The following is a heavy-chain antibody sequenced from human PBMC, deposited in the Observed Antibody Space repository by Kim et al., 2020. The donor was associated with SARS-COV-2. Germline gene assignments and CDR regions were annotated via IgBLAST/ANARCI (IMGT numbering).Heavy chain of an antibody. CDR3: AKEPQSLDSNAYYPTPFDY. D-gene: IGHD3-22*01. J-gene: IGHJ4*02. CDR2: ISYDGRNK. Sequence: GGSLRLSCAASGFTFSSYGMHWVRQAPGKGLEWVAVISYDGRNKYYADSVKGRFTISRDNSKNTLYLQMNSLRAEDTAVYYCAKEPQSLDSNAYYPTPFDYWGQGTLVTGSS. V-gene: IGHV3-30*18. CDR1: GFTFSSYG.